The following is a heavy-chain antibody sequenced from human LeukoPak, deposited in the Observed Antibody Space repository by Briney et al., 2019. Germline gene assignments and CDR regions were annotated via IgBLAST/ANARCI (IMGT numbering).Heavy chain of an antibody. CDR1: GFTFSSYA. J-gene: IGHJ4*02. CDR2: IKSKTDGGTT. CDR3: TTDLLVVPAPFDY. D-gene: IGHD2-2*01. Sequence: GGSLRLSCAASGFTFSSYAMSWVRQAPGKGLEWVGRIKSKTDGGTTDYAAPVKGRFTISRDDSKNTLYLQMNSLKTEDTAVYYCTTDLLVVPAPFDYWGQGTLVTVSS. V-gene: IGHV3-15*01.